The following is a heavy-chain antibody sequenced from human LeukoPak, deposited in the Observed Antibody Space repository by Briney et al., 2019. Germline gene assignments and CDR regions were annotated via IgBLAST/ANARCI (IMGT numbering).Heavy chain of an antibody. CDR1: GYSISSGYY. CDR3: ARHSFRSGYYFDY. D-gene: IGHD6-25*01. Sequence: SETLSLTCAVSGYSISSGYYWGWIRQPPGKGLEWFGSFYHSGSTYYNPSLKSRVTISVDTSKNQFSLKLSSVTAADTAVYYCARHSFRSGYYFDYWGQGTLVTVSS. CDR2: FYHSGST. V-gene: IGHV4-38-2*01. J-gene: IGHJ4*02.